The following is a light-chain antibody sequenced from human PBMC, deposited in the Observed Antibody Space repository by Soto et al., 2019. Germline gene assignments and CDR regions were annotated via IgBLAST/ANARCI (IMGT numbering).Light chain of an antibody. CDR3: QQRRNWLLT. J-gene: IGKJ4*01. V-gene: IGKV3-11*01. CDR1: QSVDSY. Sequence: EIVLTQSPATLSLSPGERATLSCRASQSVDSYLTWYQQRPGQAPRLLIYDVSKRATGIPVRFSGSGSGTDFTLTISSLEPEDVAIYYCQQRRNWLLTFGGGTKVEIK. CDR2: DVS.